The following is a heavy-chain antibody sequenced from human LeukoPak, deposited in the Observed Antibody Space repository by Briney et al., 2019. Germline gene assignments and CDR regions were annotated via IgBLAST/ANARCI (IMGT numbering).Heavy chain of an antibody. CDR3: ARAEQLAEFDY. CDR1: GYTFTSYY. V-gene: IGHV1-46*01. J-gene: IGHJ4*02. Sequence: ASVKVSCKXSGYTFTSYYMHWVRQAPGQGLEWMGIISPSGGSTSYAQKFQGRVTMTRDTSTSTVYMELSSLRSEDTAVYYCARAEQLAEFDYWGQGTLVTVSS. CDR2: ISPSGGST. D-gene: IGHD6-6*01.